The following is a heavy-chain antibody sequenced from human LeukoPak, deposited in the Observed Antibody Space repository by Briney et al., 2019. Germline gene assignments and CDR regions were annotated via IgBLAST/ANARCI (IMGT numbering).Heavy chain of an antibody. D-gene: IGHD3-10*01. CDR3: ARAFRDYYGSGSYFYYYYMDV. V-gene: IGHV3-15*01. CDR1: GFTFSRAW. Sequence: GGSLRLSCATSGFTFSRAWMSWVRQAPGKGLEWVGHIQSKGDGEATDYGAAVKGRFTISRDNAKNSLYLQMNSLRAEDTAVYYCARAFRDYYGSGSYFYYYYMDVWGKGTTVTVSS. J-gene: IGHJ6*03. CDR2: IQSKGDGEAT.